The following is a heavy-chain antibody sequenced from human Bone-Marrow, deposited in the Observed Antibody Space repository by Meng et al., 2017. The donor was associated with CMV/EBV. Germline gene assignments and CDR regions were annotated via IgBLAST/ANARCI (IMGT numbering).Heavy chain of an antibody. CDR1: GSPFFGFY. CDR3: KSGATLYTTSSFDF. CDR2: INPNSGHT. J-gene: IGHJ4*02. V-gene: IGHV1-2*06. D-gene: IGHD1-26*01. Sequence: SGSPFFGFYVHWVRQAPGQGFEWMGRINPNSGHTIYAQKFKGSVTMTRERSLSTAYMKLDRLTSDDASVYFCKSGATLYTTSSFDFWGQGTLVTVSS.